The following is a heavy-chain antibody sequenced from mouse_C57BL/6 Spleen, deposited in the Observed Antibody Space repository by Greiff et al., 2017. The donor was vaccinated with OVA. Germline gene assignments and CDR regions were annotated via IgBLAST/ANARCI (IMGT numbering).Heavy chain of an antibody. CDR3: AREGTTVVAPDY. V-gene: IGHV1-82*01. CDR1: GYAFSSSW. CDR2: IYPGDGDT. D-gene: IGHD1-1*01. J-gene: IGHJ2*01. Sequence: VKLQESGPELVKPGASVKISCKASGYAFSSSWMNWVKQRPGKGLEWIGRIYPGDGDTNYNGKFKGKATLTADKSSSTAYMQLSSLTSEDSAVYFCAREGTTVVAPDYWGQGTTLTVSS.